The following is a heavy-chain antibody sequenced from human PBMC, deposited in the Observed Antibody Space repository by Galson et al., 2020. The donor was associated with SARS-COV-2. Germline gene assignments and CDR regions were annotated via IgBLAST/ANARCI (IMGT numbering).Heavy chain of an antibody. Sequence: SETLSLTCAVYGGSFSGYSWTWIRQPPGKGLEWIGEINFDGNTNYSPSLRSRVTVSVDTSKNQFSLNLRSVTAADTALYYCARGRQGVVPSPVLGLGPYYSYYYMDVWAKGTTVTVSS. CDR2: INFDGNT. CDR3: ARGRQGVVPSPVLGLGPYYSYYYMDV. V-gene: IGHV4-34*01. CDR1: GGSFSGYS. D-gene: IGHD2-2*01. J-gene: IGHJ6*03.